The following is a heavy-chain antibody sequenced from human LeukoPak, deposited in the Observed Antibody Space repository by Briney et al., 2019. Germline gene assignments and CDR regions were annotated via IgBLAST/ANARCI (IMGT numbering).Heavy chain of an antibody. J-gene: IGHJ5*02. CDR2: VYYGGGT. CDR3: ARVVRATGGTGWFGP. D-gene: IGHD6-13*01. Sequence: SETLSLTCTVSGGSISSSTYYWGWIRQPPGKGLEWIGSVYYGGGTYSNPSLKSRVTVSEDTSKNQFSLKLSSVTAADTALYYCARVVRATGGTGWFGPWGQGTLVTVSS. V-gene: IGHV4-39*07. CDR1: GGSISSSTYY.